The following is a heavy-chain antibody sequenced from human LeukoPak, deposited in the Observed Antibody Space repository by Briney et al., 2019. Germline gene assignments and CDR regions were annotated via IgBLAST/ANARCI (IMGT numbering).Heavy chain of an antibody. V-gene: IGHV4-39*02. Sequence: SETLSLTCTVSGDSISRSTYYWAWIRQPPGKGLEWIGSVYYGRSPYFNPSLEGRATISVDTSKNHFSLKMSSVTAADTAVYHCARSSGTGTFSYWGQGTLVTVSS. D-gene: IGHD6-25*01. J-gene: IGHJ4*02. CDR2: VYYGRSP. CDR3: ARSSGTGTFSY. CDR1: GDSISRSTYY.